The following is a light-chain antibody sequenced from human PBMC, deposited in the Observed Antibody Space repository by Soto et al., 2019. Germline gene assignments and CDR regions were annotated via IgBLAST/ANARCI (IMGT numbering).Light chain of an antibody. CDR2: TAS. CDR3: QQTYSIPWT. Sequence: DIQMTQSPSSLSASVGDRITITCRASQTIGRYLNWYQHQPGKAPKLLIYTASTLQSGVPSRFSGSGSGTDFTLTISSLQPEDFATYYCQQTYSIPWTFGQGTKLEIK. CDR1: QTIGRY. V-gene: IGKV1-39*01. J-gene: IGKJ1*01.